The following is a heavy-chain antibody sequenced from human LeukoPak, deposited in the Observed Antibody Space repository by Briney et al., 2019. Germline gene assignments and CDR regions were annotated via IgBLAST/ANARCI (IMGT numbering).Heavy chain of an antibody. Sequence: GGSLRLSRAASGFTLSRYSMNWVRQDPGKGLEWVSYISSSISTIYYAGSVKGRFTISRENAKKSLYLQMNSLRAEETAVYYSSPGYRYYFDYWGQGTLVTVSS. V-gene: IGHV3-48*01. CDR1: GFTLSRYS. D-gene: IGHD6-13*01. J-gene: IGHJ4*02. CDR2: ISSSISTI. CDR3: SPGYRYYFDY.